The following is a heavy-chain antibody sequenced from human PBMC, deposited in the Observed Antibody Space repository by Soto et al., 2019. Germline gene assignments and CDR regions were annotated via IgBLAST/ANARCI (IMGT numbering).Heavy chain of an antibody. V-gene: IGHV3-9*01. Sequence: GGSLRLSCAASGFTFDDYAMHWVRQAPGKGLEWVSGISWSSGSIGYADSVKGRFTISRDNAKNSLYLQMNSLRAEDTALYYCAKSNDILTGYYNYWGQGTLVTVSS. CDR2: ISWSSGSI. D-gene: IGHD3-9*01. CDR3: AKSNDILTGYYNY. J-gene: IGHJ4*02. CDR1: GFTFDDYA.